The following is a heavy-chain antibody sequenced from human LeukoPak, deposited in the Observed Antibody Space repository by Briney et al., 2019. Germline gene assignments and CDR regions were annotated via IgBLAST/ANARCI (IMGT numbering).Heavy chain of an antibody. J-gene: IGHJ6*03. D-gene: IGHD4-17*01. CDR3: ARLFHDSGDYNEPNYYYYYMDV. V-gene: IGHV1-18*01. Sequence: GASVKVSCKASGYTFTSYGISWVRQAPGQGLEWMGWISAYNGNTNYAQKLQGRVTMTTDTSTSTAYMELRSLRSDDTAVYYCARLFHDSGDYNEPNYYYYYMDVWGKGTTVTVSS. CDR1: GYTFTSYG. CDR2: ISAYNGNT.